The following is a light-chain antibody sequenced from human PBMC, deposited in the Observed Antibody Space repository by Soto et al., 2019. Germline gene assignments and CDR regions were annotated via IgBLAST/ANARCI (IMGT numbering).Light chain of an antibody. Sequence: DIQLTQSPSFLSASVGDRVTITCRASQGISSYLAWYQQKPGKAPELLIYAASTLQSGVPSRFSGSGSGTEFTLTISNLQPEDFATYYCQQLNSYPNTFGQGTKLEIK. J-gene: IGKJ2*01. V-gene: IGKV1-9*01. CDR1: QGISSY. CDR2: AAS. CDR3: QQLNSYPNT.